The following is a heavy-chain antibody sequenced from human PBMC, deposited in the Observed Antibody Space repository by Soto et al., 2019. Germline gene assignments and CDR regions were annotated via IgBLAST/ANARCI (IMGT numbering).Heavy chain of an antibody. V-gene: IGHV3-21*01. J-gene: IGHJ4*02. CDR3: ARDGDGITGTPFDY. CDR1: GFTFSSYS. Sequence: GGSLRLSCAASGFTFSSYSMNWVRQAPGKGLEWVSSISSSSSYIYYADSVKGRFTISRDNAKNSLYLQMNSLRAEDTAVYYCARDGDGITGTPFDYWGQGTLVTVSS. D-gene: IGHD1-20*01. CDR2: ISSSSSYI.